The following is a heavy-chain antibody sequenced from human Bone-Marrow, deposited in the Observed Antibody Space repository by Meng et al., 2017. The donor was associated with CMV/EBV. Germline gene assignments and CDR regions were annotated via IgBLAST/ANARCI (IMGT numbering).Heavy chain of an antibody. CDR3: ARGGGIGEAVLYV. J-gene: IGHJ6*02. CDR2: IKQDGSEK. V-gene: IGHV3-7*01. CDR1: GFTFTRYW. Sequence: GESLKISCAAYGFTFTRYWMSWVRQAPGKGLEWVANIKQDGSEKYYVDSVKGRFTISRDNAKNSLYLQMNSLRAEDTAVYYCARGGGIGEAVLYVWGQGTTVSVSS. D-gene: IGHD3-16*01.